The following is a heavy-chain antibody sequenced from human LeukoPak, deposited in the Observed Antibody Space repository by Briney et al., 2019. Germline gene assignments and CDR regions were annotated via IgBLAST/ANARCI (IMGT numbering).Heavy chain of an antibody. D-gene: IGHD3-3*01. CDR1: GFTFTNYG. V-gene: IGHV3-33*06. CDR2: IWNDGNNK. J-gene: IGHJ4*02. Sequence: PGGSLRLSCTASGFTFTNYGIHWVRQAPGKGLEWVGLIWNDGNNKFYADSVKGRFTISRDNSKNTLYLQMNSLRAEDTAVYYCAKVNFPTESFDYWGQGTLVTVSS. CDR3: AKVNFPTESFDY.